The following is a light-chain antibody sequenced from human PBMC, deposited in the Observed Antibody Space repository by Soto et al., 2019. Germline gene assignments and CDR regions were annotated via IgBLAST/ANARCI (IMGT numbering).Light chain of an antibody. Sequence: DIVMTQSPATLSVSPGERAKLSCRASQSISNNLAWYQQKPGQAPRLLLYDASTRATGIPARFSGSGSGTEYPLTISSLQSEDVAVYYCQQCTHWPPYTFGHGNNLEIK. J-gene: IGKJ2*01. CDR1: QSISNN. V-gene: IGKV3-15*01. CDR2: DAS. CDR3: QQCTHWPPYT.